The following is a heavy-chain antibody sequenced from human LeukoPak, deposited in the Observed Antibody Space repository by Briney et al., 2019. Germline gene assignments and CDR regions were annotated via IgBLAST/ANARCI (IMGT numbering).Heavy chain of an antibody. CDR2: IYPGDSDT. J-gene: IGHJ3*02. D-gene: IGHD3-10*01. CDR1: GYSFTSYW. V-gene: IGHV5-51*01. CDR3: ERHRTTMVRGAWDAFDI. Sequence: GESLKISCKGSGYSFTSYWIGWVRQMPGQGLEWMGSIYPGDSDTRYSPFFQGQVTISADKSISTAYLQWSSLKASDTAMYYCERHRTTMVRGAWDAFDIWGQGTMVTVSS.